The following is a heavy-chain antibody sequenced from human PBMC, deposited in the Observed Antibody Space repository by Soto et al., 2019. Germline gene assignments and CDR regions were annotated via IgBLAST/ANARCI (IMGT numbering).Heavy chain of an antibody. V-gene: IGHV3-23*01. CDR3: AKALPLSTIFDAFDV. CDR1: GFTFSSFA. D-gene: IGHD1-1*01. J-gene: IGHJ3*01. CDR2: ISGRGGST. Sequence: QLLESGGDLVQPGGSLRLSCVASGFTFSSFAMNWIGQTPRKGLEWVCDISGRGGSTHYAESVKGRFTISRDNSKNMVYLQMNSLTAEDTAIYYCAKALPLSTIFDAFDVWGHGTAVTISS.